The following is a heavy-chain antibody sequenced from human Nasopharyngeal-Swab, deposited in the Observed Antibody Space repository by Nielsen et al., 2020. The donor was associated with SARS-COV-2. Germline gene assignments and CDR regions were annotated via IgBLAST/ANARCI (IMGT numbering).Heavy chain of an antibody. Sequence: WIRQPPGKGLEWVAVISYDGSNKYYADSVKSRFTISRDNSKNTLYLQMNSLRAEDTAVYYCARGPGDGMDVWGQGTTVTVSS. D-gene: IGHD3-10*01. CDR2: ISYDGSNK. CDR3: ARGPGDGMDV. V-gene: IGHV3-30-3*01. J-gene: IGHJ6*02.